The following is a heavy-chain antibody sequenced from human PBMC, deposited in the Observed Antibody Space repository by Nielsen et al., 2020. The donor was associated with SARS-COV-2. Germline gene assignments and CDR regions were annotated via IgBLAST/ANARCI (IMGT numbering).Heavy chain of an antibody. Sequence: GESLKISCAASGFTFSSYAMSWVRQAPGKGLEWVSGVSGSGGGTYYADSVKGRFTISRDNSKNTLYLQMSSLRAEDTAVYYCASGPNLRGDYWGQGTLVTVSS. D-gene: IGHD2-8*01. CDR1: GFTFSSYA. CDR2: VSGSGGGT. CDR3: ASGPNLRGDY. J-gene: IGHJ4*02. V-gene: IGHV3-23*01.